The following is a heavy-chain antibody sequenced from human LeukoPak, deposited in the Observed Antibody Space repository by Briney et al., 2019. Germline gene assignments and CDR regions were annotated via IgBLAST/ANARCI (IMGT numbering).Heavy chain of an antibody. V-gene: IGHV1-3*01. D-gene: IGHD3-3*01. J-gene: IGHJ6*02. CDR3: ARSGKEWLLESYYYYGMDV. CDR1: GHTFTSYA. CDR2: INAGNGNT. Sequence: GASVKVSCKASGHTFTSYAMHWVRQAPGQRLEWMGWINAGNGNTKYSQKFQGRVTITRDTSASTAYMELRSLRSDDTAVYYCARSGKEWLLESYYYYGMDVWGQGTTVTVSS.